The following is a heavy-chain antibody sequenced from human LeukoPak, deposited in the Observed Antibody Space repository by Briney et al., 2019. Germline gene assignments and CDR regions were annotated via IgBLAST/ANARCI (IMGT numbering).Heavy chain of an antibody. CDR3: ARAPGRDGYNSDFDY. CDR1: GFTFSSYA. Sequence: GGSLRLSCAASGFTFSSYAMHRVRQAPGKGLEWVAVISYDGSNKYYADSVKGRFTISRDNSKNTLYLQMNSLRAVDTAVYYCARAPGRDGYNSDFDYWGQGTLVTVSS. J-gene: IGHJ4*02. V-gene: IGHV3-30*01. CDR2: ISYDGSNK. D-gene: IGHD5-24*01.